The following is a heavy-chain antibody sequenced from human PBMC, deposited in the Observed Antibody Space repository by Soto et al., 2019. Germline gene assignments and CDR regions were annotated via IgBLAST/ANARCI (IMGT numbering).Heavy chain of an antibody. V-gene: IGHV4-4*07. CDR3: VARLSEYGLNWLDS. Sequence: AETLSLTCMVSGGSISEKYWNWVRQPPGKGLEWIWLIFANTHTDYNPSLKSRVTMSVEAYKNQFSLRQTSITAADTAVYYYVARLSEYGLNWLDSWGRGTLVTVSS. CDR2: IFANTHT. J-gene: IGHJ5*01. CDR1: GGSISEKY. D-gene: IGHD4-17*01.